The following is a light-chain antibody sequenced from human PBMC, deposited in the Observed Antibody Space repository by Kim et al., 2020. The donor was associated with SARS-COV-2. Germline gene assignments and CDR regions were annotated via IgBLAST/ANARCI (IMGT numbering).Light chain of an antibody. V-gene: IGLV3-1*01. Sequence: SYGLTQPPSVSVSPGQTASITCSGDKLGDKYACWYQQKPGQSPVLVIYQDSKQHSGFPERFSGSNSGNTATLTISGTQAMDEADFYCQAWDSSTYVFGTGTKVTVL. J-gene: IGLJ1*01. CDR3: QAWDSSTYV. CDR2: QDS. CDR1: KLGDKY.